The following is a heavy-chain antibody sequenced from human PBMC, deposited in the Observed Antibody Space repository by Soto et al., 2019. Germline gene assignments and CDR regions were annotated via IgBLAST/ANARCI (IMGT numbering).Heavy chain of an antibody. Sequence: GGSLRLSCAASGFTFSSYAMSWVRQAPGKGLEWVSAISGSGGSTYYADSVKGRFTISRDNSKNTLYLRMNSLRAEDTAVYYCAKDTGIVVVDPAFNAFDIWGQGTMVTVSS. CDR3: AKDTGIVVVDPAFNAFDI. J-gene: IGHJ3*02. D-gene: IGHD2-15*01. V-gene: IGHV3-23*01. CDR1: GFTFSSYA. CDR2: ISGSGGST.